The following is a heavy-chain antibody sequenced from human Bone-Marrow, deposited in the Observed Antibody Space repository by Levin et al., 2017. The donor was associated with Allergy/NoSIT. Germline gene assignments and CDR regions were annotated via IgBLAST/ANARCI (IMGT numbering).Heavy chain of an antibody. CDR1: GFTFSSYA. CDR3: ARDRGDGKQYGGRSGMDV. J-gene: IGHJ6*02. D-gene: IGHD5-24*01. CDR2: ISYDGSNK. V-gene: IGHV3-30-3*01. Sequence: GGSLRLSCAASGFTFSSYAMHWVRQAPGKGLEWVAVISYDGSNKYYADSVKGRFTISRDNSKNTLYLQMNSLRAEDTAVYYCARDRGDGKQYGGRSGMDVWGQGTTVTVSS.